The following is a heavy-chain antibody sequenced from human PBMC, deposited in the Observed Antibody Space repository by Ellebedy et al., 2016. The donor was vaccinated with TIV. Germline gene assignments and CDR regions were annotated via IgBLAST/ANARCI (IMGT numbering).Heavy chain of an antibody. CDR3: ANGVYSSHGY. J-gene: IGHJ4*02. D-gene: IGHD6-19*01. CDR1: GLTFSGSV. CDR2: VRSKADNYAT. V-gene: IGHV3-73*01. Sequence: GGSLRLSXAASGLTFSGSVMHWVRQASGKGLEWVGRVRSKADNYATAYVESVKGRFTISRDDSKNTAYLQMNSLRAEDTAVYYCANGVYSSHGYWGQGTLVTVSS.